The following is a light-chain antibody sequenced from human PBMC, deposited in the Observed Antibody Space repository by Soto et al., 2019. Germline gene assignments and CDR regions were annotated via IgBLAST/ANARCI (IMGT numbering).Light chain of an antibody. CDR3: QQYSNWQYT. V-gene: IGKV4-1*01. J-gene: IGKJ2*01. CDR2: WAS. CDR1: QSVLYSSNNKNY. Sequence: DIVMTQSPDSLAVSLGERATINCKSSQSVLYSSNNKNYLAWYQQKPGQPPKLLISWASTRDSGVPERFSGSGSGTDFTLTISSLQAEDVAVYYCQQYSNWQYTFGQGTKVDIK.